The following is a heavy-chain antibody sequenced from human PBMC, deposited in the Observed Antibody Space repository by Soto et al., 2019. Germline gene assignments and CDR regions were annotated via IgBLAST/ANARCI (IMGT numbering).Heavy chain of an antibody. V-gene: IGHV3-23*01. Sequence: EVQLLGSGGGLVQPGGSLRLSCAASGFTFNNYAMSWVRQAPGKGLEWVSVITGNGVYTYYADSVKGRFTISRDSSRNTLYLEMNSLRVEDSAQYYCAKHRGAYCSGDCYVDFWGQGTLVTVSS. CDR1: GFTFNNYA. CDR3: AKHRGAYCSGDCYVDF. J-gene: IGHJ4*02. CDR2: ITGNGVYT. D-gene: IGHD2-21*02.